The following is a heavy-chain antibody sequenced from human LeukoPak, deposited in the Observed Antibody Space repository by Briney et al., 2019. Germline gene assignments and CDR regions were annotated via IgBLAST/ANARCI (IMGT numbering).Heavy chain of an antibody. CDR2: IKQDGSEK. J-gene: IGHJ6*03. D-gene: IGHD2-2*01. CDR1: GFTFNSYG. CDR3: ARAPYCSSTSCYGRYYYYMDV. V-gene: IGHV3-7*01. Sequence: GGSLRLSCAASGFTFNSYGMCWVRQAPGKGLEWVANIKQDGSEKYYVDSVKGRFTISRDNAKNSLYLQMNSLRAEDTAVYYCARAPYCSSTSCYGRYYYYMDVWGKGTTVTVSS.